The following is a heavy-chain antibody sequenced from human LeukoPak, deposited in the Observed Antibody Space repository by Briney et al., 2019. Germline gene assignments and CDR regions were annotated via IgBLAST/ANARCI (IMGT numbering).Heavy chain of an antibody. CDR3: ARDHVWSGYGTFDY. CDR1: GFTFSSYW. Sequence: GGSLRLSCAASGFTFSSYWMSWVRQAPGKGLEWVANIKQDGSEKYYVDSVKGRFTISRDNAKNSLYLQMNSLRAEDTAVYYCARDHVWSGYGTFDYWGQGTLVTVSS. J-gene: IGHJ4*02. D-gene: IGHD3-3*02. CDR2: IKQDGSEK. V-gene: IGHV3-7*01.